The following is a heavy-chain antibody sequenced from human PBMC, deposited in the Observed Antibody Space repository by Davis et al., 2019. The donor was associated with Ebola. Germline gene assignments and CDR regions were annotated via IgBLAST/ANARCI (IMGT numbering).Heavy chain of an antibody. V-gene: IGHV1-18*04. J-gene: IGHJ4*02. D-gene: IGHD3-3*01. Sequence: ASVNVSCKASGYTYTSYGISWVRQAPGQGHEWMGWSSAYNGNTNYAQKLQGRVTMTTDTSTSTAYMELSSLRSEDTAVYYCARDALEWLSNFDYWGQGTLVTVSS. CDR3: ARDALEWLSNFDY. CDR1: GYTYTSYG. CDR2: SSAYNGNT.